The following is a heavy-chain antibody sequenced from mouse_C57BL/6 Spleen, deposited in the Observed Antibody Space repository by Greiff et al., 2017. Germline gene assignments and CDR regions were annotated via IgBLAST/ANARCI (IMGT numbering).Heavy chain of an antibody. Sequence: QVHVKQSGPELVKPGASVKISCKASGYAFSSSWMNWVKQRPGKGLEWIGRIYPGDGDTNYNGKFKGKATLTADKSSSTAYMQLSSLTSEDSAVYFCARSNYGNWYFDVWGTGTTVTVSS. CDR1: GYAFSSSW. J-gene: IGHJ1*03. CDR3: ARSNYGNWYFDV. D-gene: IGHD2-1*01. CDR2: IYPGDGDT. V-gene: IGHV1-82*01.